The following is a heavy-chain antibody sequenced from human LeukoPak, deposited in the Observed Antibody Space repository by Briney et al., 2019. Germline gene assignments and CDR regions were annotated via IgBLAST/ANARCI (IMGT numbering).Heavy chain of an antibody. D-gene: IGHD1-26*01. CDR3: ARGGIPRGRKKYYFDY. Sequence: GSLRLSCAASGFTFSNAWMSWVRQAPGKGLEWIGEINHSGSTNYNPSLKSRVTISVDTSKNQFSLKLSSVTAADTAVYYCARGGIPRGRKKYYFDYWGQGTLVTVSS. CDR2: INHSGST. CDR1: GFTFSNAW. V-gene: IGHV4-34*01. J-gene: IGHJ4*02.